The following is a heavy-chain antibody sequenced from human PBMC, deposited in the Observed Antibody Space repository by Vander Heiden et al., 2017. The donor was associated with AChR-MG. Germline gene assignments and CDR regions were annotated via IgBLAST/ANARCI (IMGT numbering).Heavy chain of an antibody. Sequence: QVQLQESGPGLVKPSQTLSLTCTVSGGSISSGGYYWSWIRQHPGKGLEWIGYIYYSGSTYYNPSLKSRVTISVDTSKNQFSLKLSSVTAADTAVYYCARDGGDGYNLGFGFDYWGQGTLVTVSS. V-gene: IGHV4-31*03. J-gene: IGHJ4*02. CDR3: ARDGGDGYNLGFGFDY. CDR1: GGSISSGGYY. CDR2: IYYSGST. D-gene: IGHD2-21*01.